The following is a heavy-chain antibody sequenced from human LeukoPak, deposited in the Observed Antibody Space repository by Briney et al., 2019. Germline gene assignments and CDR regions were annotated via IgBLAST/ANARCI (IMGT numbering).Heavy chain of an antibody. J-gene: IGHJ4*02. CDR1: GFTFSSYA. D-gene: IGHD3-22*01. V-gene: IGHV3-30-3*01. CDR3: ARALGGSSGYPDF. Sequence: GRSLRLSCAASGFTFSSYAMHWVRQAPGKGLEWVAVISYDGSNKYYADSVKGRFTISRDNSKNTLYLQMNSLRAEDTAVYYCARALGGSSGYPDFWGQGTLVTVSS. CDR2: ISYDGSNK.